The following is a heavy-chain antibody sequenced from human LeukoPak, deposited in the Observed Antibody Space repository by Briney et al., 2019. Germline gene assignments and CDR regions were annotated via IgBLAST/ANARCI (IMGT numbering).Heavy chain of an antibody. V-gene: IGHV3-23*01. CDR3: ARFYDTTGYPPTDS. Sequence: GGSLRLSCAASGFTFSNYAMSWVRQAPGKGLEWVSSISGRGESTYYADSVKGRFAISRDNSKSTLYLQMSSLRAEDTAVNYCARFYDTTGYPPTDSWGQGTLVTVSS. CDR2: ISGRGEST. CDR1: GFTFSNYA. J-gene: IGHJ4*02. D-gene: IGHD3-22*01.